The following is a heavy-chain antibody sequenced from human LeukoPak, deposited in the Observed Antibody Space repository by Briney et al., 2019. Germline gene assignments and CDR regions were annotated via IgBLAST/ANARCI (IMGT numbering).Heavy chain of an antibody. CDR1: GFTFSSYG. D-gene: IGHD3-16*01. CDR3: ASGAHYDYVHRFDY. J-gene: IGHJ4*02. CDR2: IWYDGSNK. Sequence: GGSLRLSCAASGFTFSSYGMHWVRQAPGKGLEWVAVIWYDGSNKYYADSVKGRFTISRDNSKNTLYLQMNSLRAEDTAVYYCASGAHYDYVHRFDYWGQGTLVTVSS. V-gene: IGHV3-33*08.